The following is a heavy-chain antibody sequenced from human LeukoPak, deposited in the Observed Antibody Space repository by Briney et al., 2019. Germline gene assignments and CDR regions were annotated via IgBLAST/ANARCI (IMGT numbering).Heavy chain of an antibody. CDR1: GFTFSSYW. D-gene: IGHD3-10*01. Sequence: GGSLRLSCAASGFTFSSYWMSWVRQAPGKGLEWVANIKEDGSVKYYVDSVKGRFTISRDNAKNSLYLQMNSLRAEDTAVYYCARDYYGSESHDYWGQGTLVTVSS. CDR3: ARDYYGSESHDY. CDR2: IKEDGSVK. V-gene: IGHV3-7*01. J-gene: IGHJ4*02.